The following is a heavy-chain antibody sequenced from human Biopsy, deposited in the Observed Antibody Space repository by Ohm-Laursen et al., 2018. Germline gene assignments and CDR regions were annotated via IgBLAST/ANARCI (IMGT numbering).Heavy chain of an antibody. CDR2: IKEDGSDN. J-gene: IGHJ3*02. Sequence: SLRLSCAASGFTFSRYWMSWVRQAPGKGLEWVANIKEDGSDNFYVDSVKGRFTISRDNAKKSLYLQMNSLRVEDTAVYYCARDGAGGGAYDIWGQGTMVTVSS. D-gene: IGHD3-16*01. CDR3: ARDGAGGGAYDI. V-gene: IGHV3-7*01. CDR1: GFTFSRYW.